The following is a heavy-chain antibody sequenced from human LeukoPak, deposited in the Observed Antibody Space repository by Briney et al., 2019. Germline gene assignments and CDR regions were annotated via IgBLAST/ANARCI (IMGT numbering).Heavy chain of an antibody. CDR3: ASFPGYSSIQSDY. CDR1: GFTFSDYY. J-gene: IGHJ4*02. D-gene: IGHD6-13*01. Sequence: GGSLRLACAASGFTFSDYYMSWIRQAPGKGLEWVSYISSSGSTIYYADSVKGRFTISRDNAKNSLYLQMNSLRAEDTAVYYCASFPGYSSIQSDYWGQGTLVTVSS. CDR2: ISSSGSTI. V-gene: IGHV3-11*01.